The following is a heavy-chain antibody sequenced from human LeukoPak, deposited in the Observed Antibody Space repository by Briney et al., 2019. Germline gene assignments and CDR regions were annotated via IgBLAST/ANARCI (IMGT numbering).Heavy chain of an antibody. D-gene: IGHD5-18*01. V-gene: IGHV3-30-3*01. CDR3: AKDRYSYAFEYSDS. J-gene: IGHJ4*02. CDR2: ISYDGSNK. CDR1: GFTFSSYA. Sequence: GGSLRLSCAASGFTFSSYAMHWVRQAPGKGLEWVAVISYDGSNKYYADSVKGRFTISRDNSKNTLSLLLSSLRAEDTAVYYCAKDRYSYAFEYSDSWGQGTLVTVSS.